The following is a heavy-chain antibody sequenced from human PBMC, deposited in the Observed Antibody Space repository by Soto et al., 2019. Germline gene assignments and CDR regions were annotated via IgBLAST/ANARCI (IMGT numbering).Heavy chain of an antibody. D-gene: IGHD3-16*02. V-gene: IGHV3-48*02. CDR3: ARDQETNDYIWGSYRSPNWFDP. CDR1: GFTFSSYS. J-gene: IGHJ5*02. CDR2: ISSSSSTI. Sequence: PGGSLRLSCAASGFTFSSYSMNWVRQAPGKGLEWVSYISSSSSTIYYADSVKGRFTISRDNAKNSLYLQMNSLRDEDTAVYYCARDQETNDYIWGSYRSPNWFDPWGQGTLVTVSS.